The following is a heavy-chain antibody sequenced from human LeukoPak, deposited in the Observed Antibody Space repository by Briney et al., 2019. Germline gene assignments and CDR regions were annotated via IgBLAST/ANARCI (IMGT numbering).Heavy chain of an antibody. D-gene: IGHD2-2*01. CDR2: ISGSGGNP. Sequence: GSLRLSCAASGFTFSSHWMHWVRQGPGKGLEWVSGISGSGGNPYYADSVKGRFTISRDNSKNTVYLQMNSLRADDTAVYYCAKGLSTSYYSDFDYWGQGTLVTVSS. CDR1: GFTFSSHW. V-gene: IGHV3-23*01. J-gene: IGHJ4*02. CDR3: AKGLSTSYYSDFDY.